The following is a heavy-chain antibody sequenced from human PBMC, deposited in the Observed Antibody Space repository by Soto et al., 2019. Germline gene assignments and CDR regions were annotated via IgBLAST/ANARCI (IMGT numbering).Heavy chain of an antibody. CDR2: ITGSGDST. D-gene: IGHD6-19*01. V-gene: IGHV3-23*01. CDR3: AKDLQFSGWLSAQTFDY. J-gene: IGHJ4*02. Sequence: GLPLRHSCAVAGFSFSSHAMSWVSKAPGKGLECVSSITGSGDSTYYADSVKGRFTISRDKSKSTLYLQMNSLRAEDTAVYYCAKDLQFSGWLSAQTFDYWGQGTQVTVSS. CDR1: GFSFSSHA.